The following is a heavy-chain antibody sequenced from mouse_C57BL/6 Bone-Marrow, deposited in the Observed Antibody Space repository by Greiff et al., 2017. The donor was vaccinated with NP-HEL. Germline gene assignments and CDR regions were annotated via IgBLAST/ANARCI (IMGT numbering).Heavy chain of an antibody. CDR2: IYPGDGDT. Sequence: QVHVKQSGAELVKPGASVKISCKASGYAFSSYWMNWVKQRPGKGLEWIGQIYPGDGDTNYNGKFKGKATLTADKSSSTAYMQLSSLTSEDSAVYFCARALITTVVATGYFDVWGTGTPVTVSS. J-gene: IGHJ1*03. D-gene: IGHD1-1*01. CDR1: GYAFSSYW. CDR3: ARALITTVVATGYFDV. V-gene: IGHV1-80*01.